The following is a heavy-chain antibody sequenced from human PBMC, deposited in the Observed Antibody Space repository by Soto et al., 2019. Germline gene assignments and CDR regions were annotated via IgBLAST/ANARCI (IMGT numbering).Heavy chain of an antibody. D-gene: IGHD4-17*01. V-gene: IGHV4-61*01. J-gene: IGHJ4*02. Sequence: SETLSLTCSVSGGSVSDKTYYWSWIRQPPGKRLEWIGYVYYSGTTNYNPSLKSRVTISVDLSKNRFSLRLSSVTTADTALYYCARTTAVPNTLRSRYFFDYWGQGTLVTVSS. CDR2: VYYSGTT. CDR1: GGSVSDKTYY. CDR3: ARTTAVPNTLRSRYFFDY.